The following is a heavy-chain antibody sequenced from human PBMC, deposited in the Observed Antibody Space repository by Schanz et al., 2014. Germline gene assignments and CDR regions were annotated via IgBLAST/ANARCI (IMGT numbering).Heavy chain of an antibody. Sequence: VQLVQSGGGVVQPGGSLRLSCAASGFSFGSYAMSWVRQAPGRGLEWVSALSARGHRTQYADSVRGRFTISRDNAKNSLFLQMNSLRAEDTAKYYCARGNYGMDVWGQGTTVTVSS. CDR1: GFSFGSYA. J-gene: IGHJ6*02. CDR3: ARGNYGMDV. CDR2: LSARGHRT. V-gene: IGHV3-23*04.